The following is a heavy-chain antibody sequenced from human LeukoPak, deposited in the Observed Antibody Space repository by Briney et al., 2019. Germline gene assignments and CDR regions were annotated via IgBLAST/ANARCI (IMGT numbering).Heavy chain of an antibody. CDR1: GFTFSSYA. V-gene: IGHV3-23*01. CDR3: VKFREVGSDY. Sequence: HPGGSLRLSCVASGFTFSSYAMNWVRQAPGKGLEWVSTITANGGRTYYADSVKGRFTISRDNAKNTLYLQMTSLRAEDTALYYCVKFREVGSDYWGQGTLVTVSS. CDR2: ITANGGRT. J-gene: IGHJ4*02. D-gene: IGHD2-15*01.